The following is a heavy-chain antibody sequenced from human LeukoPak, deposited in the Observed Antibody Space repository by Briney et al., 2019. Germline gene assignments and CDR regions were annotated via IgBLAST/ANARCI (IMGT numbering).Heavy chain of an antibody. Sequence: SETLSLTCTVSGGSISRSSYYWGWIRQPPGKGLEWIGSMYYSGSTFYNPSLKSRVTILVDTSKNQFSLKLSSVTAADTAVYYCARETQTTVTFDYWGQGTLVTVSS. CDR1: GGSISRSSYY. CDR2: MYYSGST. J-gene: IGHJ4*02. CDR3: ARETQTTVTFDY. D-gene: IGHD4-17*01. V-gene: IGHV4-39*07.